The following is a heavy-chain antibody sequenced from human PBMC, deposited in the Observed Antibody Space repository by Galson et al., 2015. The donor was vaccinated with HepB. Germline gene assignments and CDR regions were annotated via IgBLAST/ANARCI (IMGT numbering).Heavy chain of an antibody. D-gene: IGHD1-26*01. J-gene: IGHJ4*02. Sequence: CAISGDSVSSSSATWSWIRQSPSRGLEWLGRTYFRSQWYNDYALSVKGRIAVNPDTSKNQFSLQLNSVTPEDATIYYCARAHSGKYDYWGQGTLVTVSS. CDR1: GDSVSSSSAT. V-gene: IGHV6-1*01. CDR2: TYFRSQWYN. CDR3: ARAHSGKYDY.